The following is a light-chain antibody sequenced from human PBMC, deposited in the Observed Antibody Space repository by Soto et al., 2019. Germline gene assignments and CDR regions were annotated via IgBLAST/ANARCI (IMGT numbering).Light chain of an antibody. CDR2: AAS. Sequence: DIQMTQSPSSVSASVGDRATITCRASQGISSWLAWYQQKPGKAPKLLIYAASSLQSWVPSRFSGRGSGTDFPVTSSSLQPEALASYYCQLANSFPFSFGPGTKVDIK. CDR3: QLANSFPFS. J-gene: IGKJ3*01. V-gene: IGKV1-12*01. CDR1: QGISSW.